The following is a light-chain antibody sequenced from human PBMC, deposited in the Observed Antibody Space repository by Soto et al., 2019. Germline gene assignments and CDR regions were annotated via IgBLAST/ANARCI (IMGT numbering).Light chain of an antibody. V-gene: IGKV3-15*01. CDR2: GAS. Sequence: EIVMTQSPATLSVSPGERATLSCRASQSVSSNLAWYQQKPGQAPRLLIYGASTRATGIPARFSGSGSGTAFTLTISSLQSEDFAVYYCQQYNNWLWVTFGQGTKLEIK. CDR1: QSVSSN. CDR3: QQYNNWLWVT. J-gene: IGKJ2*01.